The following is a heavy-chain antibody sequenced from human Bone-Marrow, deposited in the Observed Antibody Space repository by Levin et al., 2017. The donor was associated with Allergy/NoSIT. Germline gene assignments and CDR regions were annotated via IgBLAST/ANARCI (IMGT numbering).Heavy chain of an antibody. CDR1: GFTFSSYE. D-gene: IGHD2-2*01. CDR3: AVRPIVVVPAALIVDV. Sequence: GGSLRLSCAASGFTFSSYEMNWVRQAPGKGLEWVSYISSSGSTIYYADSVKGRFTISRDNAKNSLYLQMNSLRAEDTAVYYCAVRPIVVVPAALIVDVWGQGTTVTVSS. V-gene: IGHV3-48*03. J-gene: IGHJ6*02. CDR2: ISSSGSTI.